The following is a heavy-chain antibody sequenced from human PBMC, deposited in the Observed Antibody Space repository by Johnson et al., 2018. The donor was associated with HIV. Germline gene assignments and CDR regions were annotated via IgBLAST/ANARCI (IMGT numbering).Heavy chain of an antibody. Sequence: QVQLVESGGGVVQPGRSLRLSCVASGFSFSSFAMHWVRQAPGKGLEWVAVIWYDGSNKYYANSVKGRFTVSRDNSKNTLYLQMDSLRAEDTAVYYCAILGWGAFDIWGQWTMVNVSS. CDR3: AILGWGAFDI. CDR2: IWYDGSNK. CDR1: GFSFSSFA. J-gene: IGHJ3*02. V-gene: IGHV3-33*08. D-gene: IGHD2-21*01.